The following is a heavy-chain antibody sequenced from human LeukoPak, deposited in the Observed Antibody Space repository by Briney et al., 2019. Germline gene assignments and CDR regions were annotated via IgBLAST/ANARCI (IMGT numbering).Heavy chain of an antibody. D-gene: IGHD3-22*01. CDR3: ARGSSDSSGYSFFLADDAFDI. J-gene: IGHJ3*02. CDR2: ISSSSSYI. V-gene: IGHV3-21*01. Sequence: GGSLRLSCADSGFTFSSYSMNWVRQAPGKGLEWVSSISSSSSYIYYADSVKGRCTISRDNAKNSLYLQMNSLRAEDTAVYYCARGSSDSSGYSFFLADDAFDIWGQGTMVTVSS. CDR1: GFTFSSYS.